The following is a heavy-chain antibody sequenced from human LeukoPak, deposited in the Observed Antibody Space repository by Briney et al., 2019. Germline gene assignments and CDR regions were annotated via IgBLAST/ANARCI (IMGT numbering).Heavy chain of an antibody. CDR2: ISYDGSNK. CDR3: AKEDYDFWSGYYAGFGYYYYGMDV. J-gene: IGHJ6*02. CDR1: GFTFSSYG. V-gene: IGHV3-30*18. D-gene: IGHD3-3*01. Sequence: GRSLRLSCAASGFTFSSYGMHWVRQAPGKGLEWVAVISYDGSNKYYADSVKGRFTISRDNSKNTLYLQMNSLRAEDTAVYYCAKEDYDFWSGYYAGFGYYYYGMDVWGQGTTVTVSS.